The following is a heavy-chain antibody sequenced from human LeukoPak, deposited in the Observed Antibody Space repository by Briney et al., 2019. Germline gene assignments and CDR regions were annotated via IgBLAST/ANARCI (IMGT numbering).Heavy chain of an antibody. CDR3: AREIVATIWENYYYYYGMDV. CDR2: IYYSGST. Sequence: SETLSLTCTVSGGSISSSSYYWGWIRQPPGKWLEWIGSIYYSGSTYYNPSLKSRVTISVDTSKNQFSLKLSSVTAADTAVYYCAREIVATIWENYYYYYGMDVWGQGTTVTVSS. J-gene: IGHJ6*02. D-gene: IGHD5-12*01. CDR1: GGSISSSSYY. V-gene: IGHV4-39*01.